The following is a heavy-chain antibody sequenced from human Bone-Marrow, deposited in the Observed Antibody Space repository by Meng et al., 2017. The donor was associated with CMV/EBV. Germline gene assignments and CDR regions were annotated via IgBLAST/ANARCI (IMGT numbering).Heavy chain of an antibody. D-gene: IGHD2-2*01. CDR3: AKEDAYCSSTSCLVGAGAFDI. Sequence: GESLKISCAASGFTFSSYWMSWVRQAPGKGLEWVANIKQDGSEKYYVDSVKGRFTISRDNAKNSLYLQMNSLRAEDTALYYCAKEDAYCSSTSCLVGAGAFDIWGQGTRVTGSS. CDR1: GFTFSSYW. CDR2: IKQDGSEK. V-gene: IGHV3-7*03. J-gene: IGHJ3*02.